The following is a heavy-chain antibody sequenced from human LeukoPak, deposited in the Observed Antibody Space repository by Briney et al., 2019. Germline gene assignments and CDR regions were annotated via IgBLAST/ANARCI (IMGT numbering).Heavy chain of an antibody. CDR3: ASWSFLQRDAFDI. J-gene: IGHJ3*02. D-gene: IGHD2/OR15-2a*01. V-gene: IGHV1-8*03. Sequence: ASVKVSCKASGYTFTSYDINWVRQATGQGLEWMGWMNPNSGNTGYAQKFQGRVTITRNTSISTAYMELSSLRSEDTAVYYCASWSFLQRDAFDIWGQGTMVTVSS. CDR1: GYTFTSYD. CDR2: MNPNSGNT.